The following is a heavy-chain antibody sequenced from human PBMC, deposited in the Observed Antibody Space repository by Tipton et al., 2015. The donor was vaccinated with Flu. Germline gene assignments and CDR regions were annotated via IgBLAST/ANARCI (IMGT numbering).Heavy chain of an antibody. CDR2: IYYSGST. V-gene: IGHV4-31*03. D-gene: IGHD3-9*01. CDR3: AREPPAGYFSPEESP. CDR1: GGSISSGGYY. J-gene: IGHJ5*02. Sequence: TLSLTCTVSGGSISSGGYYWSWIRQHPGKGLEWIGYIYYSGSTYYRPPLKSRITISVDTSKNQFSLKLSSVTAADTAVYFCAREPPAGYFSPEESPGGRGPLVTFSS.